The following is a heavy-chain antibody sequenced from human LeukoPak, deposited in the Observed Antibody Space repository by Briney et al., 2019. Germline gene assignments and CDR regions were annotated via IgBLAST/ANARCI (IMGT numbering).Heavy chain of an antibody. CDR2: ISSSSSYI. J-gene: IGHJ5*02. D-gene: IGHD1-26*01. V-gene: IGHV3-21*01. Sequence: GGSLRLSCAASGFTFSSYSMNWVRQAPGKGLEWVSSISSSSSYIYYADSVKGRFTISRDNAKNSLYLQMNSLRAEDTAVYFCGRWGITATIDHWGQGTLVTVSS. CDR3: GRWGITATIDH. CDR1: GFTFSSYS.